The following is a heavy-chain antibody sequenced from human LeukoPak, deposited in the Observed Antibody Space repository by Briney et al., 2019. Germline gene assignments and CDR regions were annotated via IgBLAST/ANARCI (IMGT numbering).Heavy chain of an antibody. J-gene: IGHJ4*02. CDR2: IGPDGGTT. Sequence: GGSPRLSCAASGFTFSTYGMHWVRQAPGKGLEYVSGIGPDGGTTYYAKSVKGRFTISRDNSKNMVYLQMGSLRPDDMAVYYCARGAQLTDYWGQGTLVTVSS. V-gene: IGHV3-64*01. CDR3: ARGAQLTDY. D-gene: IGHD6-13*01. CDR1: GFTFSTYG.